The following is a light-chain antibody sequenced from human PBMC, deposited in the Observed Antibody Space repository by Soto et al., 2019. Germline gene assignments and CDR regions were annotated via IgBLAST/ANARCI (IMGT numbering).Light chain of an antibody. CDR3: QQRSRT. J-gene: IGKJ4*01. V-gene: IGKV3-11*01. Sequence: EIVLTQSPATLSLSPGERATLSCRASQSISSYLAWYQQKPGQAPRLLIYDASNRATAVPGRFSGSGYGTDFTLTITSLGPEDFAVYYCQQRSRTFGGGTTVEL. CDR1: QSISSY. CDR2: DAS.